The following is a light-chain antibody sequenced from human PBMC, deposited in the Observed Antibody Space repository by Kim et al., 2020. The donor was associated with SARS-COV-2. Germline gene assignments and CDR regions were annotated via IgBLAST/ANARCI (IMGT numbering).Light chain of an antibody. J-gene: IGLJ2*01. CDR1: SLSSYY. Sequence: SELTQDPAVSVALGQTVRITCQGDSLSSYYASWYQQKPGQAPIVVIYGKNNRPSGIPDRFSGSSSGNTASLTITGAQAEDEADYYCNSRDSSGNHLLFGGGTQLTVL. V-gene: IGLV3-19*01. CDR3: NSRDSSGNHLL. CDR2: GKN.